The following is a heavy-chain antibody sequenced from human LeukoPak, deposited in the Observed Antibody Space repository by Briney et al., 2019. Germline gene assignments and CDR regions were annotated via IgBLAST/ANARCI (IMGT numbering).Heavy chain of an antibody. J-gene: IGHJ4*02. D-gene: IGHD3-16*02. V-gene: IGHV3-33*08. CDR1: GFTFSSYG. CDR2: IWYDGSNK. Sequence: GGSLRLSCAASGFTFSSYGMHWVRQAPGKGLEWVAVIWYDGSNKYYADSVKGRFTISRDNSKNTLYLQMNSLRAEDTAVYYCARDCEDYVWGSYRTLGCFEYWGQGTLVTVSS. CDR3: ARDCEDYVWGSYRTLGCFEY.